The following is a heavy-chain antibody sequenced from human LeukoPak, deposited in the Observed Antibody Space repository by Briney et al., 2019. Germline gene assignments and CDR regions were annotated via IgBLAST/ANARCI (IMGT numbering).Heavy chain of an antibody. D-gene: IGHD1-7*01. CDR1: GFTFSSYS. CDR2: ISSSSSYI. V-gene: IGHV3-21*01. J-gene: IGHJ2*01. Sequence: PGGSLRLSCAASGFTFSSYSMNWVRQAPGKGLEWVSSISSSSSYIYYADSVKGRFTISRDNAKNSLYLQMNSLRAEDTAVYYCARDLGTGTTIRRWSWYFDLWGRGTLVTDSS. CDR3: ARDLGTGTTIRRWSWYFDL.